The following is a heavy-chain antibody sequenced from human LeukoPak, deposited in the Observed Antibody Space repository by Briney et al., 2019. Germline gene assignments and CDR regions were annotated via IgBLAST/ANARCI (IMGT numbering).Heavy chain of an antibody. J-gene: IGHJ4*02. CDR1: GGSISNSY. V-gene: IGHV4-59*01. Sequence: SETLSLTCTVSGGSISNSYWSWVRQPPGKGLEWIGHIYSSGSTTYSPSLKSRVTMSVDTSKNQFSLKLRSVTAADTAVYYCAARGQGSSLSYFVYWGQGTLVTVSS. CDR2: IYSSGST. CDR3: AARGQGSSLSYFVY. D-gene: IGHD3-10*01.